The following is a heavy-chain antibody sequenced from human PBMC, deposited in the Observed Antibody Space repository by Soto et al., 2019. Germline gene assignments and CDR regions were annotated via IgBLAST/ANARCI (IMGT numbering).Heavy chain of an antibody. D-gene: IGHD3-10*01. CDR3: ARLGFGGQSESYYYVLDV. J-gene: IGHJ6*02. CDR1: GFSPRSSGMC. Sequence: TIRGSGPTLVNPTQTLTLTCTFSGFSPRSSGMCVTWIRQPPGKALEWLALIASDNYKYYNTSLKTRLTISKDTSKNQVVLTMTNMDPVDTGTYYCARLGFGGQSESYYYVLDVWGQGTTVTVS. CDR2: IASDNYK. V-gene: IGHV2-70*13.